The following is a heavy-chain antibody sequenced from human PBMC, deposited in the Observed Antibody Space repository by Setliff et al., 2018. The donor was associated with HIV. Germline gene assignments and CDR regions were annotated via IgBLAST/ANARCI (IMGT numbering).Heavy chain of an antibody. V-gene: IGHV4-39*01. J-gene: IGHJ6*03. Sequence: SETLSLTCTVSGDSIGSSSYYWAWIRQPPGKGLEWIGNIYYSGSTYYNPSLKTRVTISVDTSKNQFSLKLSSVTAADTAVYYCARGNSRRLRVHYYYYYMDVWGKGTTVTVSS. CDR3: ARGNSRRLRVHYYYYYMDV. CDR1: GDSIGSSSYY. CDR2: IYYSGST. D-gene: IGHD4-17*01.